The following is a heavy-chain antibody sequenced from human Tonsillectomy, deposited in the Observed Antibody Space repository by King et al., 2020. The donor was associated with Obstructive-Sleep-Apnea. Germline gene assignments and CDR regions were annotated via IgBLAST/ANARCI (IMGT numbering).Heavy chain of an antibody. CDR1: GYSFISYD. CDR2: TNVNSGNA. J-gene: IGHJ5*02. D-gene: IGHD1-1*01. Sequence: QLVQSGAEVKKPGASVKVSCKASGYSFISYDIHWVRQATGQGLEWMGWTNVNSGNAVYAETFQGRVTMTSDTSITTAYMELTSLRYEDTAVYYCARGSDNADPPRGLGRLDPWGQGTLVTVSS. CDR3: ARGSDNADPPRGLGRLDP. V-gene: IGHV1-8*01.